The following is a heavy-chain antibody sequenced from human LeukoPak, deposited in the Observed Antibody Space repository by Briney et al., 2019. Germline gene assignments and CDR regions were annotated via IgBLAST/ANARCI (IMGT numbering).Heavy chain of an antibody. CDR1: GGTFSSYA. D-gene: IGHD3-22*01. J-gene: IGHJ3*02. Sequence: SVKVSCKASGGTFSSYAISWVRQAPGQGLEWMGGIIPIFGTANYAQKFQGRVTITADESTSTAYMELSSLRSEDTAVYYCAGAYYYDSSESPLIAFDIWGQGTMVTVSS. CDR2: IIPIFGTA. V-gene: IGHV1-69*13. CDR3: AGAYYYDSSESPLIAFDI.